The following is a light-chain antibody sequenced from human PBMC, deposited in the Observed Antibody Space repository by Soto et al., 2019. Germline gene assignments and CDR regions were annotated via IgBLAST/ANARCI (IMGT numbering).Light chain of an antibody. CDR2: EVT. J-gene: IGLJ1*01. CDR1: SSDIGNYNF. V-gene: IGLV2-14*01. Sequence: QSARTQPASVSGSPGQSITISCTGTSSDIGNYNFVSWYQHHPGKAPKLMIYEVTNRPSGVSNRFSGSRSGNTASLTISGLQAEDESDYYCMSYRSSGTLVLGTATKVTVL. CDR3: MSYRSSGTLV.